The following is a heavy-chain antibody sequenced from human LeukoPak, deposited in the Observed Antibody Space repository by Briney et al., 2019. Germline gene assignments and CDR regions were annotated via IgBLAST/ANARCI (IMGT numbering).Heavy chain of an antibody. V-gene: IGHV1-69*05. CDR1: GGTFSSYA. D-gene: IGHD1-26*01. Sequence: GASVKVSCKASGGTFSSYAISWVRQAPGQGLERMGRIIPIFGTANYAQKFQGRVTITTDESTSTAYMELSSLRSEDTAVYYCARNRVGATMTTADYWGQGTLVTVSS. J-gene: IGHJ4*02. CDR2: IIPIFGTA. CDR3: ARNRVGATMTTADY.